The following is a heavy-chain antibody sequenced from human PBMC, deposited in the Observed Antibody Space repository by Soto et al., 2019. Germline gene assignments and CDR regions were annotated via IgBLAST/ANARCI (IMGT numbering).Heavy chain of an antibody. V-gene: IGHV1-69*01. D-gene: IGHD1-1*01. CDR2: IIPIFDTT. CDR3: ARPISTSTSPGNPYSGMDV. Sequence: QVQLVQSGAEVKKPGSSVKVSCKVSGGTFSSYAISWVRQAPGQGLEWMGGIIPIFDTTNYAQSLQGRVTITADESTSPAYMELDSLRSEDTAIYYCARPISTSTSPGNPYSGMDVWGQGTTVTVSS. CDR1: GGTFSSYA. J-gene: IGHJ6*02.